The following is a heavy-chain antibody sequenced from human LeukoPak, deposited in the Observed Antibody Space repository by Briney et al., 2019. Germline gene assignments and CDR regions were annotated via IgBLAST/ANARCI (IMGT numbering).Heavy chain of an antibody. Sequence: SETLSLTCVVSDGSFRGYHWNWIRQPPGKGLEWIGEITYGGTTNYNPSLRSRVTMSVDTSKKQFSLKLTSVTAADTAVYYCAGGRYCSSANCYDWFDPWGQGTLVSVSS. J-gene: IGHJ5*02. CDR1: DGSFRGYH. V-gene: IGHV4-34*01. D-gene: IGHD2-2*01. CDR3: AGGRYCSSANCYDWFDP. CDR2: ITYGGTT.